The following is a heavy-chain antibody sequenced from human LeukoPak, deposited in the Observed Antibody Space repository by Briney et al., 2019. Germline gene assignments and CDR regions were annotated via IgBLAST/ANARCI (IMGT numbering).Heavy chain of an antibody. V-gene: IGHV4-59*01. CDR3: ARSYGSGSYPWFDP. D-gene: IGHD3-10*01. CDR2: IYYSGST. CDR1: GGSISSYY. Sequence: SETLSLTCTVSGGSISSYYWSWIRQPPGKGLEWIGYIYYSGSTNYNPSLKSRVTISVDTSKNQLSLKLSSVTAADTAVYYCARSYGSGSYPWFDPWGQGTLVTVSS. J-gene: IGHJ5*02.